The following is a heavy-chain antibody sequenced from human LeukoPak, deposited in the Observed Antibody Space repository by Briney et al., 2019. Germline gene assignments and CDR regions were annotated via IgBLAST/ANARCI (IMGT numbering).Heavy chain of an antibody. CDR2: ISSSSTYI. V-gene: IGHV3-21*01. D-gene: IGHD3-10*01. CDR1: GFXFSSHN. Sequence: GGSLRLFCAASGFXFSSHNMNWVRQAPGKGLKWVSSISSSSTYINYADSVKGRFTISRDNAKTSLYLQMNSLRAEDTAVYYCASAGSGYLDFWGQGTLVTVSS. J-gene: IGHJ4*02. CDR3: ASAGSGYLDF.